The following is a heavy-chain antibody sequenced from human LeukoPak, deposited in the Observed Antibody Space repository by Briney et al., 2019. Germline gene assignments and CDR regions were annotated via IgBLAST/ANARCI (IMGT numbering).Heavy chain of an antibody. J-gene: IGHJ4*02. D-gene: IGHD1-14*01. CDR1: GFTFSSYS. V-gene: IGHV3-21*01. CDR2: ISSSSSYI. Sequence: GGSLRLSCAASGFTFSSYSMNWVRQAPGKGLEWVSSISSSSSYIYYADSVKGRFTTSRDNAKNPLYLQMNSLRAEDTAVYYCARTHNRGGLFDYWGQGTLVTVSS. CDR3: ARTHNRGGLFDY.